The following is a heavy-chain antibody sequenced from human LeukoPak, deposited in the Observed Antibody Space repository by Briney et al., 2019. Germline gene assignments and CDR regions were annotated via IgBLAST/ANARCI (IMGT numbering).Heavy chain of an antibody. Sequence: GASVKVSCKASGYTFTSYYMHWVRQAPGQGLGWMGIINPSGGSTSYARKFQGRVTMTRDTSTSTVYMELSSLRAEDTAVYYCARAPFNSPFDYWGQGTLVTVSS. CDR1: GYTFTSYY. J-gene: IGHJ4*02. CDR2: INPSGGST. CDR3: ARAPFNSPFDY. D-gene: IGHD2-21*01. V-gene: IGHV1-46*01.